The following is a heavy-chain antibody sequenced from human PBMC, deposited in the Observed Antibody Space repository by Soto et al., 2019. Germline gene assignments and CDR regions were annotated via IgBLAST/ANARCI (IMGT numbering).Heavy chain of an antibody. CDR1: GFTFSSYG. CDR3: AKGSRGMDV. J-gene: IGHJ6*02. V-gene: IGHV3-30*18. Sequence: PWGSLRLSCAASGFTFSSYGMHWVRQAPGKGLEWVAVISYDGSNKYYADSVKGRFTISRDNSKNTLYLQMNSLRAEDTAVYYCAKGSRGMDVWGQGTTVTVSS. CDR2: ISYDGSNK.